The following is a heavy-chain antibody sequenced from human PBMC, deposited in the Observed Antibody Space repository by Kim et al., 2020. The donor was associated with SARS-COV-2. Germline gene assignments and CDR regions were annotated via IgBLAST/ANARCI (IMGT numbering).Heavy chain of an antibody. CDR3: AKELAVVGTISAFDI. CDR2: IWYDGSNK. CDR1: GFTFSSYG. D-gene: IGHD6-19*01. Sequence: GGSLRLSCAASGFTFSSYGMHWVRQAPGKGLEWVAVIWYDGSNKYDADSVKGRFTISRDNSKNTLYLQMNSLRAEDTAVYYCAKELAVVGTISAFDIWGQGTMVTVSS. J-gene: IGHJ3*02. V-gene: IGHV3-33*06.